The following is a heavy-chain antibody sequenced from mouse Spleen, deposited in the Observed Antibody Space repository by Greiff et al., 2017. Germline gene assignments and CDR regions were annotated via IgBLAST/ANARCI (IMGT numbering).Heavy chain of an antibody. CDR3: ARGHYYGYFDY. CDR1: GFNIKDTY. Sequence: EVQLQESGAELVKPGASVKLSCTASGFNIKDTYMHWVKQRPEQGLEWIGRIDPANGNTKYDPKFQGKATITADTSSNTAYLQLSSLTSEDTAVYYCARGHYYGYFDYWGQGTTLTVSS. V-gene: IGHV14-3*02. J-gene: IGHJ2*01. CDR2: IDPANGNT. D-gene: IGHD1-2*01.